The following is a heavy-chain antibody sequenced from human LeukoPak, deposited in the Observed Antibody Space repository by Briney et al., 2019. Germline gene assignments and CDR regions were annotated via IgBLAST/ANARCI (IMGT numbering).Heavy chain of an antibody. V-gene: IGHV4-31*03. CDR2: IYYSGST. Sequence: SETLSLTCTVSGGSISSGGYYWSWIRQHPGRGLEWIGYIYYSGSTYYNPSLKSRVTISVDTSKNQFSLKLSSVTAADTAVYYCARYRRLDTAMVTAYFDYWGQGTLVTVSS. CDR3: ARYRRLDTAMVTAYFDY. D-gene: IGHD5-18*01. CDR1: GGSISSGGYY. J-gene: IGHJ4*02.